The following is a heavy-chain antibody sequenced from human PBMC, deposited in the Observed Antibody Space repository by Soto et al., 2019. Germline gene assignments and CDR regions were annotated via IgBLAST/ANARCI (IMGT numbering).Heavy chain of an antibody. J-gene: IGHJ6*02. D-gene: IGHD1-26*01. V-gene: IGHV1-69*06. CDR2: IIPIFDTA. CDR3: ARDDLPGIVVATRYGMDV. CDR1: GCTFSSFA. Sequence: SVKASCKASGCTFSSFAISWVRQAPGQGLEWMARIIPIFDTANYAQKFQGRVTITADKPTSTAYMELSSLRSEDTAVYYCARDDLPGIVVATRYGMDVSGQGSSVTVSS.